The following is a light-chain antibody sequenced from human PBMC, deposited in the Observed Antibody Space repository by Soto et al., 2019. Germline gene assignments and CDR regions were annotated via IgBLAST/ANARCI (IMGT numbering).Light chain of an antibody. V-gene: IGKV3-15*01. CDR1: QSVNSK. CDR2: DAS. Sequence: EIVMTQSPATLSVSPGERATLSCRASQSVNSKLAWYRQQPGQAPRLLISDASTRATGVPARFSGSGSGTEFTLTISSLQSEDCGIYYCQQYNFWPPLTFGGGTKVEI. CDR3: QQYNFWPPLT. J-gene: IGKJ4*01.